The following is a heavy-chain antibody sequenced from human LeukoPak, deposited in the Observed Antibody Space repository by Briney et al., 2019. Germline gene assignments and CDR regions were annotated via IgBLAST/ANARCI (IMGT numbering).Heavy chain of an antibody. CDR1: GFTFSSYG. J-gene: IGHJ3*02. CDR3: ARESRTIFGVGSKLDAFDI. D-gene: IGHD3-3*01. V-gene: IGHV3-30*02. CDR2: IRYDGSNK. Sequence: GGSLRLSCAASGFTFSSYGMHWVRQAPGKGLEWVAFIRYDGSNKYYADSVKGRFTISRDNSKNTLYLQMNSLRAEDTAVYYCARESRTIFGVGSKLDAFDIWGQGTMVTVSS.